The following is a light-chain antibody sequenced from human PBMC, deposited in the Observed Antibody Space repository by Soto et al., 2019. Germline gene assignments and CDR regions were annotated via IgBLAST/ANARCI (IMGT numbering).Light chain of an antibody. CDR2: DVS. Sequence: QSALTQPRSVSGSPGQPVTISCTGPSSDVGGYNYVSWYQQHPGKAPKLMIYDVSKRPSGVPDRFSGSKSGNTASLTISGLQAEDEADYYCCSYAGSSFWVFGGGTKLTVL. V-gene: IGLV2-11*01. CDR3: CSYAGSSFWV. J-gene: IGLJ3*02. CDR1: SSDVGGYNY.